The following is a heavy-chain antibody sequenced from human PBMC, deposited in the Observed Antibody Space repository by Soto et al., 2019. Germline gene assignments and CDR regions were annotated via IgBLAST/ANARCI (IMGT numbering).Heavy chain of an antibody. Sequence: EVQLVESGGGLVQPGGSLRLSCAASGFTFSSYWMSWVRQAPGKGLEWVANIKQAGSEKYYVDSVKGRFTISRDNAKNTLYLQMNSLRAEDTAVYYCARALWGSYRYNSWGVEVYYFDYWGQGTLVTVSS. CDR3: ARALWGSYRYNSWGVEVYYFDY. V-gene: IGHV3-7*05. D-gene: IGHD3-16*02. J-gene: IGHJ4*02. CDR2: IKQAGSEK. CDR1: GFTFSSYW.